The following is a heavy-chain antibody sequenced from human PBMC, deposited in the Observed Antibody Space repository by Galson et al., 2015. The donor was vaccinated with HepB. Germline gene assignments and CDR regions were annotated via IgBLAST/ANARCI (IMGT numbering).Heavy chain of an antibody. D-gene: IGHD5-18*01. V-gene: IGHV1-3*01. J-gene: IGHJ6*02. CDR1: GYTFTSYA. CDR3: ARDLPVDTAMLEYYYGMDV. CDR2: INAGNGNT. Sequence: SVKVSCKASGYTFTSYAMHWVRQAPGQRLEWMGWINAGNGNTKYSQKFQGRVTITRDTSASTAYMELSSLRSEDTAVYYCARDLPVDTAMLEYYYGMDVWGQGTTVTVSS.